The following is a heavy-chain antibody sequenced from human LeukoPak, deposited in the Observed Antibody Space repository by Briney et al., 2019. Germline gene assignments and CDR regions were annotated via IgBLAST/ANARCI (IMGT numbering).Heavy chain of an antibody. J-gene: IGHJ4*02. V-gene: IGHV2-5*01. CDR2: IYWNDDK. CDR1: AFQLSPSAAG. D-gene: IGHD2-21*01. CDR3: AHRGEGSKPLY. Sequence: SGPTLMNPTQTPTLTCPYSAFQLSPSAAGMGWIRHPPGKALDWLALIYWNDDKRYRPSLKSRLTITKDTSKNQVVLTMTNMDPVDTATYYCAHRGEGSKPLYWGQGTLVTVSS.